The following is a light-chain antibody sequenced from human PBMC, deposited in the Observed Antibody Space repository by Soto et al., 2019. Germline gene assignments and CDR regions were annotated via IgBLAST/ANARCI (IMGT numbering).Light chain of an antibody. J-gene: IGKJ5*01. CDR1: QSISGY. CDR2: DAS. V-gene: IGKV1-5*01. Sequence: DIQMTQSPSSLSASVGDRVTITCRASQSISGYLNCYQQKPGKAPKLLIYDASSLESGVPSRFSGSGSGTEFTLTISSLQPDDFATYYCQQYNSYLITFGQGTRLEIK. CDR3: QQYNSYLIT.